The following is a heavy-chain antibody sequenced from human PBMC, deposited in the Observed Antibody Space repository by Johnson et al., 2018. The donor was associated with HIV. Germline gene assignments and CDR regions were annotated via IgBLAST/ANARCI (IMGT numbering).Heavy chain of an antibody. CDR1: RFTFSSYA. J-gene: IGHJ3*02. Sequence: QVQLVESGGGVVQPGRSLRLSCAASRFTFSSYAIHWVRQAPGKGLEWVAVILSDGHNKYYADSVKGRFTISRHNSKSTLYLQMNSLRVEATAVYYCARDRAPVYSSSSTPFDALDIWGQGTVVSVSS. D-gene: IGHD6-6*01. CDR3: ARDRAPVYSSSSTPFDALDI. CDR2: ILSDGHNK. V-gene: IGHV3-30-3*01.